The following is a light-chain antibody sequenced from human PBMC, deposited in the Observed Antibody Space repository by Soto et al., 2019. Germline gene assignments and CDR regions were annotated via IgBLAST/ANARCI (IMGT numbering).Light chain of an antibody. J-gene: IGLJ1*01. CDR1: SSNIGNNY. CDR3: GTWDSSLSAYV. CDR2: DNN. Sequence: QSVLTQPPSVSAAPGQKVTISGSGSSSNIGNNYVSWYQQLPGTAPKLLIYDNNKRPSGIPDRFSDSKSGTSATLGITGLQTGDEADYYCGTWDSSLSAYVFGTGTKVTVL. V-gene: IGLV1-51*01.